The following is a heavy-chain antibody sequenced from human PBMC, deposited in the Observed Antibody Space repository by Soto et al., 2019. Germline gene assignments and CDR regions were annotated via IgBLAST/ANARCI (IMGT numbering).Heavy chain of an antibody. D-gene: IGHD3-22*01. V-gene: IGHV1-18*04. CDR1: GYPITSYG. J-gene: IGHJ3*02. CDR2: ISGYNGNT. CDR3: ARDLYYYDNSGLGRFDI. Sequence: ASVKVSCKASGYPITSYGFSWVRQAPGQGLEWMGWISGYNGNTNYAQRLQGRVTMTTDTSTTTAYMELRSLRSDDTAVYYCARDLYYYDNSGLGRFDIWGQGTMVTVSS.